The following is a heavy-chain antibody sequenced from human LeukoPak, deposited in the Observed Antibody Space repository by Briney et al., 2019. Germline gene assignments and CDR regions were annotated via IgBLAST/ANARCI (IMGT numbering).Heavy chain of an antibody. CDR2: IYYSGST. D-gene: IGHD6-13*01. V-gene: IGHV4-59*01. Sequence: PSGTLSLTCTVSGGSISSYYWSWIRQPPGKGLEWTGYIYYSGSTNYNPPLKSRVTISVDTSKNQFSLKLSSVTAADTAVYYCARSGYSSSWYWGHYYYGMDVWGQGTTVTVSS. J-gene: IGHJ6*02. CDR1: GGSISSYY. CDR3: ARSGYSSSWYWGHYYYGMDV.